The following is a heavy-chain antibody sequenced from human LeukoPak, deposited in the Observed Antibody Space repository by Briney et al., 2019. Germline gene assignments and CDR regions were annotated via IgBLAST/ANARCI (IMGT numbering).Heavy chain of an antibody. Sequence: GGSLRLSCAASGFTFSTYWMSWVRQAPGKGLDWVAIIKQDGTEKYYVDSVKGRFTISRDNAENSLCLQMNSLRAEDTAVYYCAGGVGASHFDYWGQGTLVNVSS. CDR2: IKQDGTEK. CDR1: GFTFSTYW. D-gene: IGHD1-26*01. V-gene: IGHV3-7*04. CDR3: AGGVGASHFDY. J-gene: IGHJ4*02.